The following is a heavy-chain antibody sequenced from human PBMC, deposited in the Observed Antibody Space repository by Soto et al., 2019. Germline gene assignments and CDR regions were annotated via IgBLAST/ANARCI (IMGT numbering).Heavy chain of an antibody. Sequence: QVQLQESGPGLVKPSETLSLTCTVSGGSMSSYYWSWIRQPPGKGLEWIGYIYYSGSTIYNPSLQSRVTITVDKPKDQVSLELDFVAASGAGVYYWARYGFGSSVWFHPWGQGNPGHRLL. D-gene: IGHD3-10*01. J-gene: IGHJ5*02. CDR3: ARYGFGSSVWFHP. V-gene: IGHV4-59*01. CDR1: GGSMSSYY. CDR2: IYYSGST.